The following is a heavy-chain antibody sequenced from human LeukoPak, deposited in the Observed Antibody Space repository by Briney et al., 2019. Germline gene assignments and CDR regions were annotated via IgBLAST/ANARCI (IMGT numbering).Heavy chain of an antibody. Sequence: GGSLRLSCAASGFTFSSYAMSWVRQAPGKGLEWVSAISGSGGSTYYADSVKGRFTISRDNSKNTLYLQMNSLRAEDTAVYYCAKSPSLWFGELLYYFGYWGQGTLVTVSS. CDR2: ISGSGGST. J-gene: IGHJ4*02. V-gene: IGHV3-23*01. CDR1: GFTFSSYA. CDR3: AKSPSLWFGELLYYFGY. D-gene: IGHD3-10*01.